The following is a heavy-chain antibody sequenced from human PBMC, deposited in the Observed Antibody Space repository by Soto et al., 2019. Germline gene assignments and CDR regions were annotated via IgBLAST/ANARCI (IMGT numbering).Heavy chain of an antibody. V-gene: IGHV3-21*04. D-gene: IGHD2-8*02. CDR1: GFTFSSYS. CDR3: AKVSGGVPYFYSMDV. CDR2: ISSSSSYI. Sequence: PGGSLRLSCAASGFTFSSYSMNWVRQAPGKGLEWVSSISSSSSYIYYADSVKGRFTISRDNAKNSLYLQMNSLRAEDTAVYYCAKVSGGVPYFYSMDVWGKGTTVTVSS. J-gene: IGHJ6*03.